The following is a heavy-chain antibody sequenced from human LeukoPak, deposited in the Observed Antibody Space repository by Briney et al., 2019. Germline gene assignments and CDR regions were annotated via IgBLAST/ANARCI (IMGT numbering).Heavy chain of an antibody. J-gene: IGHJ4*02. D-gene: IGHD1-26*01. CDR1: GYTLTELS. V-gene: IGHV1-24*01. Sequence: ASVKVSCKVSGYTLTELSMHWVRQAPGKGLEWMGGFDPEDGETIHAQKFQGRVTMTEDTSTDTAYMELSSLRSEDTAVYYCARVSGAWELPDYWGQGTLVTVSS. CDR3: ARVSGAWELPDY. CDR2: FDPEDGET.